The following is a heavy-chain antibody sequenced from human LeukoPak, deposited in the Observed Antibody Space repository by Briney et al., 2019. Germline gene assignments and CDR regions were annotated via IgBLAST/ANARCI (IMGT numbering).Heavy chain of an antibody. J-gene: IGHJ4*02. CDR1: GGAISSYY. Sequence: PSETLSLTCTVSGGAISSYYWSWIRQPPGKGLEWIGYIYYSGGTKYNPSLMSRVTISVDRAQSQFSLSLTSVTAADTAVYYCARAPSGYSYGLGFDYWGQGTLVTVSS. CDR2: IYYSGGT. CDR3: ARAPSGYSYGLGFDY. D-gene: IGHD5-18*01. V-gene: IGHV4-59*01.